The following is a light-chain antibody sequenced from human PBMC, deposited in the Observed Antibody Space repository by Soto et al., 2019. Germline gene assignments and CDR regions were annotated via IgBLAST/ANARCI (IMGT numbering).Light chain of an antibody. CDR1: QGISNY. Sequence: DIQMTQSPSSLSASVGDRVTITCRASQGISNYLAWYQQKPGKVPKLLIFATFTLQSGVPSRFSGSGSGTDLTLTISSLQPEDVATYYCQEYNAAPWTFGQGTKVEIK. CDR3: QEYNAAPWT. V-gene: IGKV1-27*01. J-gene: IGKJ1*01. CDR2: ATF.